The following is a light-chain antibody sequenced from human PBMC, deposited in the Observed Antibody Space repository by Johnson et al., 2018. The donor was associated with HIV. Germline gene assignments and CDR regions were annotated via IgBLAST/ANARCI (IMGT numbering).Light chain of an antibody. CDR1: SSNIGSNY. CDR2: DNY. V-gene: IGLV1-51*01. J-gene: IGLJ1*01. CDR3: GAWNSSLSAYV. Sequence: QSVLTQSPSVSAAPGQKVTISCSGSSSNIGSNYVSWYQQLPGTAPKLLIYDNYKRPSGIPDRFSGSKSGTSATLGITGLQTGDEADYYCGAWNSSLSAYVFGTGTKVTVL.